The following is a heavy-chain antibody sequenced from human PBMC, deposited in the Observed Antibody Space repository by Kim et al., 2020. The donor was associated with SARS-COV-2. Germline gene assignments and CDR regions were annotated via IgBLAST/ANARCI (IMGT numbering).Heavy chain of an antibody. D-gene: IGHD2-2*01. V-gene: IGHV3-21*06. CDR3: ARDGAFDCSSRSCSLDV. CDR1: GFTFSSYS. CDR2: IFSSGRFI. Sequence: VGSLRLSCAASGFTFSSYSINWVRQAPGKGLEWVANIFSSGRFIYYGDSVKGRFTISRDNAKNSVHLQMNSLRVEDTAVYFCARDGAFDCSSRSCSLDVWGQGTTVTVSS. J-gene: IGHJ6*02.